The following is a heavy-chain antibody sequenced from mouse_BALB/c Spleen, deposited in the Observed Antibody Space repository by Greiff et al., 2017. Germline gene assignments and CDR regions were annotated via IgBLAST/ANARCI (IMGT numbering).Heavy chain of an antibody. Sequence: EVQGVESGGGLVQPKGSLKLSCAASGFTFNTYAMHWVCQAPGKGLEWVARIRSKSNNYATYYADSVKDRFTISRDDSQSMLYLQMNNLKTEDTAMYYCVREGGIGYAMDYWGQGTSVTVSS. CDR1: GFTFNTYA. J-gene: IGHJ4*01. CDR2: IRSKSNNYAT. CDR3: VREGGIGYAMDY. V-gene: IGHV10-3*03.